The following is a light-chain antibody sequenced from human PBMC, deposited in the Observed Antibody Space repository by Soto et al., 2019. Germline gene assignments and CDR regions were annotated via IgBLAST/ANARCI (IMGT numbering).Light chain of an antibody. CDR1: NIGSKS. V-gene: IGLV3-21*02. CDR2: DDS. J-gene: IGLJ2*01. CDR3: QVWDTSSDHVV. Sequence: SYELTQPPSVSVAPGQTARITCGGNNIGSKSVHWYQQRPDQAPVLVVHDDSDRPSGIPERFSGSNSENTATLTITSVEAVDEADYYCQVWDTSSDHVVFGGGTKLTVL.